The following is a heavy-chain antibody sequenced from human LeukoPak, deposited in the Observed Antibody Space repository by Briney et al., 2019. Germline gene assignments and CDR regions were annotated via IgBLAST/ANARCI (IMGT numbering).Heavy chain of an antibody. V-gene: IGHV3-33*01. CDR2: IWYDGDNK. CDR3: ARGVFAGDLLTGYWYFDL. J-gene: IGHJ2*01. Sequence: GGSLRLSCAASGFTFSSYGMHWVRQAPGKGLEWVAVIWYDGDNKYYADSVKGRFTISRDNSKNTVYLQMNSLRAEDTAVYYCARGVFAGDLLTGYWYFDLWGRGTLVTVSS. CDR1: GFTFSSYG. D-gene: IGHD1-20*01.